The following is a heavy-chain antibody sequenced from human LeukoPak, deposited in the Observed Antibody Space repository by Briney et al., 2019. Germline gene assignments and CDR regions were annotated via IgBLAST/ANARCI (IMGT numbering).Heavy chain of an antibody. Sequence: GGSLRHSCAASGFTFSSYAMSWVRQAPGKGLEWVSAISGSGGSTYYADSVKGRFTISRDNSKNTLYLQMNRLRAEDTAVYYCASQSGIAVAGTNFDYWGQGTLVTVSS. V-gene: IGHV3-23*01. CDR1: GFTFSSYA. CDR3: ASQSGIAVAGTNFDY. CDR2: ISGSGGST. D-gene: IGHD6-19*01. J-gene: IGHJ4*02.